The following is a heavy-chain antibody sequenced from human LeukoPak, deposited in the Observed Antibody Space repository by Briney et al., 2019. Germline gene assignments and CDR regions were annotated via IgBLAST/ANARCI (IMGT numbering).Heavy chain of an antibody. CDR1: GGSISSYY. V-gene: IGHV4-59*01. CDR2: IYYSGST. CDR3: ARDRNWFDP. J-gene: IGHJ5*02. Sequence: SETLSLTCTVSGGSISSYYWSWIRQPPRKGLEWIGYIYYSGSTNCNPSLKSRVTISVDTSKNQFSLKLSSVTAADTAVYYCARDRNWFDPWGQGTLVTVSS.